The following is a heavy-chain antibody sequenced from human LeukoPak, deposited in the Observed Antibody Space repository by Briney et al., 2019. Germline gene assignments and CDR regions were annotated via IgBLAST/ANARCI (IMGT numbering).Heavy chain of an antibody. V-gene: IGHV3-23*01. J-gene: IGHJ4*02. D-gene: IGHD3-22*01. Sequence: SGGSLGLSCAASGFTFDSSAMSWVRQAPGKGLEWVSTITDTGDSTHYADFVKGRFTISRDNSTNTLYLHMNSLRTEDTAVYYCAKGKGTMIGVVIDYWGQGTLVTVSS. CDR1: GFTFDSSA. CDR3: AKGKGTMIGVVIDY. CDR2: ITDTGDST.